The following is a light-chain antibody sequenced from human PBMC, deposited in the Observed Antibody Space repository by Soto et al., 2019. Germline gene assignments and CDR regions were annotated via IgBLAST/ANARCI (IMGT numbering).Light chain of an antibody. CDR2: HTS. CDR3: HQSYSAPPT. CDR1: QTISSW. Sequence: DIQMTQSPSTLSGSVGDRVTITCRASQTISSWLAWYQQKPGKAPNLLVYHTSKLQSGVPPRFSGSGSWTDFTLTISSLQLEDFATYYCHQSYSAPPTFGQGTKLDIK. J-gene: IGKJ2*01. V-gene: IGKV1-39*01.